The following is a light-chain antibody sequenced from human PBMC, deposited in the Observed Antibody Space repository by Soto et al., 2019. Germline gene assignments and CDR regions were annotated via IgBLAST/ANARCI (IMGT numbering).Light chain of an antibody. Sequence: QSALTQPHSASGSPGQSVTISCTGTSSDVGGYHYVSWYQQHPGKAPKPMFHEVTKRPSGVPDRFSGSKSGNTASLTVSGLQCEDEADYYCSSYAGSNNLVFGGGTKVTVL. CDR1: SSDVGGYHY. V-gene: IGLV2-8*01. J-gene: IGLJ2*01. CDR3: SSYAGSNNLV. CDR2: EVT.